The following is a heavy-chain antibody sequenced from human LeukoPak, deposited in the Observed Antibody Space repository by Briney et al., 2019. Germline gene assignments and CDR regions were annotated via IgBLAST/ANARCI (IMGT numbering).Heavy chain of an antibody. V-gene: IGHV4-34*01. Sequence: SETLSLTCAVYGGSFSGYYWSWIRQPPGKGLEWIGEINHSGSTNYNPSLKSRVTISVDTSKNQFFLKLSSVTAADTAVYYCARHPGWSTSPLDVWGKGTTVTVSS. J-gene: IGHJ6*04. CDR1: GGSFSGYY. CDR3: ARHPGWSTSPLDV. D-gene: IGHD2-2*01. CDR2: INHSGST.